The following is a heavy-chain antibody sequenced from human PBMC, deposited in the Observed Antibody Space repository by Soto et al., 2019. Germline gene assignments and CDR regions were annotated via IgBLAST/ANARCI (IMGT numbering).Heavy chain of an antibody. V-gene: IGHV3-30-3*01. J-gene: IGHJ4*02. CDR1: GFTFSSYA. CDR3: ARDRREGAWYFDY. CDR2: ISYDGSKK. Sequence: QVQLVESGGGVVQPGRSLRLSCAASGFTFSSYAMHWVRQAPGKGLEWGAVISYDGSKKYYANSVKGRFTISRDNSTNTLYLHMNSLRAEDTAVYYCARDRREGAWYFDYWGQGTLVTVSS.